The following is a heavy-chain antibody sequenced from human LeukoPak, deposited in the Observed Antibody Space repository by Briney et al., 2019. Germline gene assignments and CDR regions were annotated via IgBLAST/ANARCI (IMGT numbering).Heavy chain of an antibody. D-gene: IGHD3-3*01. CDR2: ISYDGSNK. CDR1: GFTFSSYG. V-gene: IGHV3-30*18. CDR3: AKDSQGYDFWSGYFLF. Sequence: GRSLRLSCAASGFTFSSYGMHCVRQAPAKGLEWAAVISYDGSNKYYADSVKGRFTISRDNSKNTLYLQMNSLRAEDTAVYYCAKDSQGYDFWSGYFLFGGQGTLVTVSS. J-gene: IGHJ4*02.